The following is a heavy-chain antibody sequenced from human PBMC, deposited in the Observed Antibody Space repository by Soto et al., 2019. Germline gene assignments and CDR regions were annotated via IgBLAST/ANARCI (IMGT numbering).Heavy chain of an antibody. V-gene: IGHV3-30-3*01. J-gene: IGHJ4*02. Sequence: GGSLRLSCAASGFTFSSYAMHWVRQAPGKGLEWVAVISYDGSNKYYADSVKGRFTISRDNSKNTLYLQMNSLRAEDTAVYYCARVYQLPPEYFDYWGQGTLVTVSS. CDR1: GFTFSSYA. CDR2: ISYDGSNK. CDR3: ARVYQLPPEYFDY. D-gene: IGHD2-2*01.